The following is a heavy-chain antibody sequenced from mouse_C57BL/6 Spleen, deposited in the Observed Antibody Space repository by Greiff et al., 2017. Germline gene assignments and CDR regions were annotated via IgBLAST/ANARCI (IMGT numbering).Heavy chain of an antibody. CDR3: ARYTGYDYAMDY. J-gene: IGHJ4*01. CDR1: GFTFTDYY. V-gene: IGHV7-3*01. D-gene: IGHD3-1*01. CDR2: IRNKANGYTT. Sequence: EVKLVESGGGLVQPGGSLSLSCAASGFTFTDYYMSWVRQPPGKALEWLGFIRNKANGYTTEYSASVKGRFTISRDNSQSILYLQMNALRAEDSATYYCARYTGYDYAMDYWGQGTSVTVSS.